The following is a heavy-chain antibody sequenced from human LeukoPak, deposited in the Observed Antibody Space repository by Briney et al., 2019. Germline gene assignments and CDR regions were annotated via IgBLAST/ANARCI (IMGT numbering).Heavy chain of an antibody. CDR3: AKGRGWEASYYYYYMDV. CDR1: GFTFSSYG. J-gene: IGHJ6*03. CDR2: ISGSGGST. D-gene: IGHD1-26*01. V-gene: IGHV3-23*01. Sequence: GGSLRLSCAASGFTFSSYGMSWVRQAPGKGLEWVSAISGSGGSTDYADSVKGRFTISRDNSKNTLYLQMNSLRAEDTAVYSCAKGRGWEASYYYYYMDVWGKGTTVTISS.